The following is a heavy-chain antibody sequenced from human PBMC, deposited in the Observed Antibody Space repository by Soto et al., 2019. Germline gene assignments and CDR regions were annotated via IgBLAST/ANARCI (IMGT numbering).Heavy chain of an antibody. D-gene: IGHD5-18*01. Sequence: QVQLVQPGAEVKKPGSSVKVSCKASGGTFSSYAISWVRQAPGQGLEWMGGIIPIFGTANYAQKFQGRVTITADESTSTAYMELSSLRSEDTAVYYCASVRKGLHAYWYFDLWGRGTLVTVSS. CDR1: GGTFSSYA. CDR3: ASVRKGLHAYWYFDL. V-gene: IGHV1-69*12. CDR2: IIPIFGTA. J-gene: IGHJ2*01.